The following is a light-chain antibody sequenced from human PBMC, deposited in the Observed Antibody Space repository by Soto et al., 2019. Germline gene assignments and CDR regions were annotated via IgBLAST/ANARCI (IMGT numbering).Light chain of an antibody. J-gene: IGKJ2*01. CDR3: QQSLDIPYT. CDR1: QSITGY. V-gene: IGKV1-39*01. CDR2: AAS. Sequence: DIQMTQSPSSLSASVGDRVTITCRASQSITGYLNWYQQKPGKAPKLLIYAASSLQSGVPSRFSGSGSGTDFTLTISSLQRDDFATYFCQQSLDIPYTFGQGTRLEIK.